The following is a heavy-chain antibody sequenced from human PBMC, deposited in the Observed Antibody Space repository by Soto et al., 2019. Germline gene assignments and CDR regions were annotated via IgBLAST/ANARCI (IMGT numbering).Heavy chain of an antibody. CDR2: INPNSGGT. D-gene: IGHD2-2*01. J-gene: IGHJ6*02. CDR1: GYTLTGYY. CDR3: ARDRCSSTSCYYYYYYGMDV. Sequence: ASVRVSCKASGYTLTGYYMHWVRQAPGQGLEWMGWINPNSGGTNYAQKFQGRVTMTRDTSIGTAYMELSRLRSDDTAVYYCARDRCSSTSCYYYYYYGMDVWGQGTTVTVSS. V-gene: IGHV1-2*02.